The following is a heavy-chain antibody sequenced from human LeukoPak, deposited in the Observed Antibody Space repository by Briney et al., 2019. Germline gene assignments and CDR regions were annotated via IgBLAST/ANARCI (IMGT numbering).Heavy chain of an antibody. CDR2: ISSSSSYI. V-gene: IGHV3-21*01. J-gene: IGHJ4*02. Sequence: GGSLRLSCAASGFTFSSYSMNWVRQAPGKGLEWVSSISSSSSYIYYADPVKGRFTISRDNAKNSLYLQMNTLRAEDTAVYYCARDPNYYDSPFDYWGQGTLVTVSS. D-gene: IGHD3-22*01. CDR1: GFTFSSYS. CDR3: ARDPNYYDSPFDY.